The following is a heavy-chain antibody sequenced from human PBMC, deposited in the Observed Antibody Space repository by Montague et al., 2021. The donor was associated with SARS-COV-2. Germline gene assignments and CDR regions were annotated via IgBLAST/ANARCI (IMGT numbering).Heavy chain of an antibody. CDR2: SAYICKKKK. J-gene: IGHJ4*02. D-gene: IGHD1-26*01. CDR3: ARTSASSDY. Sequence: CAISGDSVTGSRTSCADRKNTRPNSIHGRVSSAYICKKKKNYAVSVKSRITINPDTSKNQISLQLNSVTPEDTAVYYCARTSASSDYWGQGTLGTVSS. V-gene: IGHV6-1*01. CDR1: GDSVTGSRTS.